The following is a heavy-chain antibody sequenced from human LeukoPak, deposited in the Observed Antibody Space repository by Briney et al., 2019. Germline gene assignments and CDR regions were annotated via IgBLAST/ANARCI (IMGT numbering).Heavy chain of an antibody. CDR1: GYTFTGYY. J-gene: IGHJ4*02. D-gene: IGHD3-10*01. CDR3: ARAGGAG. V-gene: IGHV1-2*02. Sequence: ASVKVSCKAPGYTFTGYYMHWVRQAPGQGLEWMGWINPNSGGTSYAQKFQGRVTMTRDTSISTAYMELSILRSEDAAVYYCARAGGAGWGQGNLVTVSS. CDR2: INPNSGGT.